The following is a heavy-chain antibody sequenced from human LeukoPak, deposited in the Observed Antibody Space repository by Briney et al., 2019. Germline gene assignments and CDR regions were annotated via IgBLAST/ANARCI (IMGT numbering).Heavy chain of an antibody. CDR2: ISYDGSNK. CDR1: GFTFSSYS. Sequence: GGSLRLSCAASGFTFSSYSMNWVRQAPGKGLEWVAVISYDGSNKYYADSVKGRFTISRDNSKNTLYLQMNSLRAEDTAVYYCARDPSGYYFDYWGQGTLVTVSS. D-gene: IGHD6-19*01. J-gene: IGHJ4*02. V-gene: IGHV3-30*03. CDR3: ARDPSGYYFDY.